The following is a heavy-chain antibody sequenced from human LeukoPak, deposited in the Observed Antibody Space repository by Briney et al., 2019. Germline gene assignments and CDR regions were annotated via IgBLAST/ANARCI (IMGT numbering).Heavy chain of an antibody. CDR2: IYYSGST. CDR3: ARGSVVPAAMGGLFDP. D-gene: IGHD2-2*01. V-gene: IGHV4-59*11. Sequence: SETLSLTCTVSGGSISSHYWSWIRQPPGKGLEWIGYIYYSGSTNYNPSLKSRVTISVDTSKNQFSLKLSSVTAADTAVYYCARGSVVPAAMGGLFDPWGQGTLVTVSS. J-gene: IGHJ5*02. CDR1: GGSISSHY.